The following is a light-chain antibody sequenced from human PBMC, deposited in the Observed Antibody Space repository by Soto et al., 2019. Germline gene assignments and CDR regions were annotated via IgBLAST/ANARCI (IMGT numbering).Light chain of an antibody. CDR3: SAHGGTNPYV. V-gene: IGLV2-8*01. Sequence: QSALTQPPSTSGSPGQSVAISCTGTASDIGGYTFVSWYQQHPGKAPQLFIYDVNKRPSGVPDRFSGSKSGNTASLTVSGLQDEDEADYYCSAHGGTNPYVFGTGTKLTVL. CDR2: DVN. CDR1: ASDIGGYTF. J-gene: IGLJ1*01.